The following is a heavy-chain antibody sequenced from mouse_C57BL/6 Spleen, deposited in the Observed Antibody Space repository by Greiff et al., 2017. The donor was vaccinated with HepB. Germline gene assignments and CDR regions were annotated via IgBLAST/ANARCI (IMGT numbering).Heavy chain of an antibody. CDR2: INYDGSST. J-gene: IGHJ4*01. Sequence: EVMLVESEGGLVQPGSSMKLSCTASGFTFSDYYMAWVRQVPEKGLEWVANINYDGSSTYYLDSLKSRFIISRDNAKNILYLQMSSLKSEDTATYYCARVDSNYGFYYAMDYWGQGTSVTVSS. V-gene: IGHV5-16*01. D-gene: IGHD2-5*01. CDR3: ARVDSNYGFYYAMDY. CDR1: GFTFSDYY.